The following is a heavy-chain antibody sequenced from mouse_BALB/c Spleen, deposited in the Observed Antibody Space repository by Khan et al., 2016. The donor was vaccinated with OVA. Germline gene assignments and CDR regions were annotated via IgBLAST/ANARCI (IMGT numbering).Heavy chain of an antibody. CDR1: GFTLIKYG. J-gene: IGHJ4*01. CDR3: AKYMIMTRYYAMDY. CDR2: IWRAGST. V-gene: IGHV2-3*01. Sequence: VQLVESGPGLVAPSQCLYITCTASGFTLIKYGVRWVRQPPGKGLEWLGVIWRAGSTTKYSAHIYRMTTSKANSKSQAFLKLNSLLTDDTATYYCAKYMIMTRYYAMDYWGQGTLGTVAA. D-gene: IGHD2-4*01.